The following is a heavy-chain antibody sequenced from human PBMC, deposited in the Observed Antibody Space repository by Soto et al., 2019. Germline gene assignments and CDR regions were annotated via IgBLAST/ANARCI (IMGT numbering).Heavy chain of an antibody. CDR1: GGTFSSYS. V-gene: IGHV1-69*01. J-gene: IGHJ5*01. CDR3: ATRVSGSGVAISWFGP. Sequence: QVQLVQSGAEVKEPGSSVKVSCKASGGTFSSYSISWVRQAPGQGLEWMGGISPTLGTVQYAQMFQGRLTITADESTSTAYMELSRLESDNTAVYYCATRVSGSGVAISWFGPWGRGTLVTVSS. D-gene: IGHD3-3*01. CDR2: ISPTLGTV.